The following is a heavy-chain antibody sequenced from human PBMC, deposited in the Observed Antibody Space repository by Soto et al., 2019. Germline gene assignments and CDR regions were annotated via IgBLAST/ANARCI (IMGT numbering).Heavy chain of an antibody. J-gene: IGHJ6*02. CDR2: INPNSGGT. Sequence: QVQLVQSGAEVKKPGASVKVSCKASGYTFTGYYMHWVRQAPGQGLEWLGWINPNSGGTNYALRFQGRVTMTRDTSISTAYMELSRLRSDDTAVYYCARGSSFREAREYYYYGLDVWGRGTTVTVSS. CDR3: ARGSSFREAREYYYYGLDV. D-gene: IGHD6-6*01. CDR1: GYTFTGYY. V-gene: IGHV1-2*02.